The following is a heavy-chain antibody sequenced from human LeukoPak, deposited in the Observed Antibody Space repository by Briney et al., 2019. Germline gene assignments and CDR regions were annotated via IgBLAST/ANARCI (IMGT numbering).Heavy chain of an antibody. CDR2: ISGSGGST. Sequence: GESLRLSCAASGFTLSSYAMSWVRQAPGKGLEWVSAISGSGGSTYYADSVKGRFTISRDNSKNTLYLQMNSLRAEDTAVYYCAKDRQQWLGPEDYWGQGTLVTVSS. D-gene: IGHD6-19*01. CDR1: GFTLSSYA. J-gene: IGHJ4*02. V-gene: IGHV3-23*01. CDR3: AKDRQQWLGPEDY.